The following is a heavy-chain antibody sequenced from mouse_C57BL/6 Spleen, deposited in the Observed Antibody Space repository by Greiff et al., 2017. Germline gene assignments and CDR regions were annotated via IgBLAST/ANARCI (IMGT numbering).Heavy chain of an antibody. J-gene: IGHJ2*01. V-gene: IGHV1-69*01. D-gene: IGHD2-3*01. CDR2: IDPSDSYT. CDR3: ARYDGYYL. Sequence: QVQLQQPGAELVMPGASVKLSCKASGYTFTSYWMHWVKQRPGQGLEWIGEIDPSDSYTNYNQKFKGQSTLTVDKSTSTAYMQLSSLTSEDSAVYYCARYDGYYLWGQGTTLTVSS. CDR1: GYTFTSYW.